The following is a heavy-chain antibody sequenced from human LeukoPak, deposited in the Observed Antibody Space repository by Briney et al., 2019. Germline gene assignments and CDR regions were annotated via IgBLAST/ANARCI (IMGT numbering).Heavy chain of an antibody. Sequence: GGSLRLSCAASGFTFAMNWVRQAPAKGLEWVSTIGGGGPTTDYADSVKDRFTISRDNSENTLYLQMNSLRAEDTAVYFCARGFLGGTDQYFDSWGQGTLVTVSS. CDR1: GFTFA. D-gene: IGHD6-19*01. V-gene: IGHV3-23*01. CDR2: IGGGGPTT. J-gene: IGHJ4*02. CDR3: ARGFLGGTDQYFDS.